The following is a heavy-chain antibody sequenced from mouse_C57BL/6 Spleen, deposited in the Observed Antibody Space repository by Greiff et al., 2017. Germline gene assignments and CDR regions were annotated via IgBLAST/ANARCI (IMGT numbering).Heavy chain of an antibody. Sequence: QVQLQQPGAELVMPGASVKLSCKASGYTFTSYWMHWVKQRPGQGLEWIGEIDPSDSYTNYNQKFKGKSTLTVDKSSSTAYMQLSSLTSEASAVYYCTLGNFYAMDFWGQGTSVTVSS. V-gene: IGHV1-69*01. CDR2: IDPSDSYT. D-gene: IGHD2-1*01. J-gene: IGHJ4*01. CDR3: TLGNFYAMDF. CDR1: GYTFTSYW.